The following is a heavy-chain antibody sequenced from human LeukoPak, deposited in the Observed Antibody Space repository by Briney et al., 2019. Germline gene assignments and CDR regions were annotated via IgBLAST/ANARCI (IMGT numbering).Heavy chain of an antibody. V-gene: IGHV1-69*13. CDR2: IIPIFGTA. J-gene: IGHJ6*03. Sequence: GASVKVSCKASGGTFSSYAISWVRQAPGQGLEWMGGIIPIFGTANYAQKFQGRVTITADESTSTAYMELSSLRSEDTAVYYCARSDYVHYYYYYMDVWGKGTTVTISS. D-gene: IGHD4-17*01. CDR3: ARSDYVHYYYYYMDV. CDR1: GGTFSSYA.